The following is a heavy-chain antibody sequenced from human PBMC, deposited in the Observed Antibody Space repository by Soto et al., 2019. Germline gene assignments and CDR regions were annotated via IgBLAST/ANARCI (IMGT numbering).Heavy chain of an antibody. CDR1: GYTFTGYY. Sequence: GASVKVSCKASGYTFTGYYMHWVRQAPGQGLEWMGWINPNSGGTNYAQKFQGRVTMTRDTSISTAYMELSRLRSDDTAVYYCARDWSPYMVRGVNGMDVWGQGTTVTV. V-gene: IGHV1-2*02. CDR3: ARDWSPYMVRGVNGMDV. J-gene: IGHJ6*02. CDR2: INPNSGGT. D-gene: IGHD3-10*01.